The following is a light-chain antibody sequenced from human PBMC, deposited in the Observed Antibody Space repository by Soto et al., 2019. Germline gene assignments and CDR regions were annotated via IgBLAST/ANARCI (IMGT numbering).Light chain of an antibody. J-gene: IGKJ1*01. CDR1: QSLVHSDGNTY. V-gene: IGKV2-30*02. CDR2: KVS. CDR3: MQGTHWPWT. Sequence: DVVMTQSPLSLPVTLGQPASISCRSSQSLVHSDGNTYLNWFQQRPGQSPRRLIYKVSNRDSGVPDRFSGSGSGTDFTLQISRAEAEDVGVYYCMQGTHWPWTFGQGTKVEIK.